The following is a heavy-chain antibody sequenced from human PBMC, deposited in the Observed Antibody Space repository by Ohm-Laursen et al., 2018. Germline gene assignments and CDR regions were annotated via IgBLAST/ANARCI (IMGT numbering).Heavy chain of an antibody. V-gene: IGHV4-59*08. CDR2: IHYSGNT. Sequence: TLSLTCAVSGGSITNYYWSWIRQPPGKGLEWIGYIHYSGNTNYNPSLKSRVTISVDTSKTQFSLKLSSVTAADTAVYYCARQRSGSTGMDVWGQGTTVSVSS. D-gene: IGHD3-10*01. J-gene: IGHJ6*02. CDR1: GGSITNYY. CDR3: ARQRSGSTGMDV.